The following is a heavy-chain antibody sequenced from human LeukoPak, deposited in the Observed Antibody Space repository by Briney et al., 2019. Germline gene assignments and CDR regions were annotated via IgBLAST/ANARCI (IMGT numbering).Heavy chain of an antibody. V-gene: IGHV3-15*01. CDR2: IKSKTDGGTT. Sequence: GGSLRLSCAASGFTFSNAWVSWVRQAPGKGLEWVGRIKSKTDGGTTDYAAPVKGRFTISRDDSKNTLNLQMNSLKTEDTAVYYCTADHFDSSGYFSGGNWFDPWGQGTLVTVSS. D-gene: IGHD3-22*01. CDR1: GFTFSNAW. CDR3: TADHFDSSGYFSGGNWFDP. J-gene: IGHJ5*02.